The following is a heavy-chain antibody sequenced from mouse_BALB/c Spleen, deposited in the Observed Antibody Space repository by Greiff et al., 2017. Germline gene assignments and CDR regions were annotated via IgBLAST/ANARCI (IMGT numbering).Heavy chain of an antibody. J-gene: IGHJ4*01. CDR2: ISSGSSTI. V-gene: IGHV5-17*02. CDR1: GFTFSSFG. CDR3: ARSGRGNLYYYAMDY. Sequence: EVMLVESGGGLVQPGGSRKLSCAASGFTFSSFGMHWVRQAPEKGLEWVAYISSGSSTIYYADTVKGRFTISRDNPKNTLFLQMTSLRSEDTGMYYCARSGRGNLYYYAMDYWGQGTSVTVSS. D-gene: IGHD2-1*01.